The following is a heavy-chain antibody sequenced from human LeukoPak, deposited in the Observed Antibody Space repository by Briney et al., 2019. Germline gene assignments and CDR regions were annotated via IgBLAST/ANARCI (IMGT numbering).Heavy chain of an antibody. CDR1: GFTFSSYG. J-gene: IGHJ4*02. CDR2: ISYDGSNK. Sequence: GGSLRLSCAASGFTFSSYGMHWVRQAPGKGLEWMAVISYDGSNKYYADSVKGRFTISRDNSKNTLYLQMNSLRDEDTAVYYCARSSGWSEVDYWGQGTLVTVPS. D-gene: IGHD6-19*01. CDR3: ARSSGWSEVDY. V-gene: IGHV3-30*03.